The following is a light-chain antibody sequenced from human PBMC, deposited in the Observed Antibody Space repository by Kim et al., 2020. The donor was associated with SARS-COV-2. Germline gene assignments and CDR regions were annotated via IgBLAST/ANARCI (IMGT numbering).Light chain of an antibody. CDR2: QDS. J-gene: IGLJ2*01. CDR1: KLGDKY. Sequence: GSPGQTASITCSGEKLGDKYACWYQQKPGQSPVLVIYQDSKRPAGIPERFSGSNAGNTATLTISGTQAMDEADYYCQAWDSSTAVFGGGTQLTVL. V-gene: IGLV3-1*01. CDR3: QAWDSSTAV.